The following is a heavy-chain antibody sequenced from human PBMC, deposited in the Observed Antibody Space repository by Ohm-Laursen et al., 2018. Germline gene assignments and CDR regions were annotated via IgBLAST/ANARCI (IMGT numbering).Heavy chain of an antibody. D-gene: IGHD1-26*01. V-gene: IGHV3-9*01. CDR1: GFTFDDYA. Sequence: SLRLSCAASGFTFDDYAMHWVRQAPGKDLEWVSGISWNSGSIGYADSVKGRFTISRDNSKNTLYLQMNSLRAEDTAVYYCARGSSYHWSAFDIWGQGTMVTVSS. J-gene: IGHJ3*02. CDR3: ARGSSYHWSAFDI. CDR2: ISWNSGSI.